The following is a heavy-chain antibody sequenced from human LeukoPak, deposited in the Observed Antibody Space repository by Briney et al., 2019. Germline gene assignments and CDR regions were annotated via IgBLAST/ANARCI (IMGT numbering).Heavy chain of an antibody. CDR2: ISYDGSNK. Sequence: GGSLRLSCTASGFTFSSYAMHWVRQAPGKGLEWVAVISYDGSNKYYADSVKGRFTISRDNSKNTLYLQMNSLRAEDTAVYYCARDSSTMIVVSHNFDYWGQGTLVTVSS. CDR3: ARDSSTMIVVSHNFDY. D-gene: IGHD3-22*01. V-gene: IGHV3-30*04. CDR1: GFTFSSYA. J-gene: IGHJ4*02.